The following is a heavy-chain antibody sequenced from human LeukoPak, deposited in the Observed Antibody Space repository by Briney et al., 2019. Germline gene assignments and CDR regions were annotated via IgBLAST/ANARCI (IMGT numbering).Heavy chain of an antibody. CDR3: AKWGRGQGEVDY. D-gene: IGHD3-16*01. CDR1: GFTFSIYA. CDR2: ISGSGGTA. Sequence: GGSLRLSCAASGFTFSIYAMSWVRQAPGKGLEWVSAISGSGGTAYYADSVKGRFTISRDNSKNTLYLQMNSLRAEDTAVYYCAKWGRGQGEVDYWGQGTLVTVSS. J-gene: IGHJ4*02. V-gene: IGHV3-23*01.